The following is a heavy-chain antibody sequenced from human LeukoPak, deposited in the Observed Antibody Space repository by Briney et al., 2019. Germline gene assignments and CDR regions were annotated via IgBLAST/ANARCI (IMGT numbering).Heavy chain of an antibody. D-gene: IGHD6-13*01. Sequence: PGGSLRLSCAASGFTFSSYWMSWVRQAPGKGLEWVANIKQDGSEKDYVDSVKGRFTISRDNAKNSLYLQMNSLRAEDTAVYYCARAGGSSWADYWGQGTLVTVSS. CDR2: IKQDGSEK. V-gene: IGHV3-7*01. CDR3: ARAGGSSWADY. CDR1: GFTFSSYW. J-gene: IGHJ4*02.